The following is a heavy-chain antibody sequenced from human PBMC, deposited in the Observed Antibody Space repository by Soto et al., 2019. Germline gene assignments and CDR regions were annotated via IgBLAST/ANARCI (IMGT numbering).Heavy chain of an antibody. CDR1: GYTFTSYY. D-gene: IGHD3-10*01. CDR2: MNPNSGSV. CDR3: ARDFGSAYSKPTTTHYYYYFGLDA. V-gene: IGHV1-46*01. J-gene: IGHJ6*02. Sequence: VQLAQSGAEVEKPGASVTISCKTSGYTFTSYYIHWVRQAPGQGLEWMGVMNPNSGSVTYAQKFQGRSAMTRDRSTATMYLEVSGLTSDDTAIYFCARDFGSAYSKPTTTHYYYYFGLDAWGQGTTVTVSS.